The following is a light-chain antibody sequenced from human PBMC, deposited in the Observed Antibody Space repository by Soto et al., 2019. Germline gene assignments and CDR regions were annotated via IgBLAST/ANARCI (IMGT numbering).Light chain of an antibody. Sequence: DTQMTQSPSTLSASVGDSVTITCRASQSISSWLAWYQQKPGKAPKLLIYKGSTLQSGVPSSFSGRGSGTELTLTISSLQPDDFATYYCQQYDSYPLTFGGGTKVEIK. CDR2: KGS. CDR1: QSISSW. CDR3: QQYDSYPLT. V-gene: IGKV1-5*03. J-gene: IGKJ4*01.